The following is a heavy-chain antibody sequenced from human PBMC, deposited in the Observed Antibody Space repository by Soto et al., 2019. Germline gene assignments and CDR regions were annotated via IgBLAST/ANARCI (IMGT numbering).Heavy chain of an antibody. V-gene: IGHV3-23*01. CDR1: GFTFSSYA. Sequence: PGGSLRLSCAASGFTFSSYAMSWVRQAPGKGLEWVSAISGSGGSTYYADSVKGRFTISRENSKNTLYLQMNSLRAEDTAVYYCAKGGGYSSSWYEVGAFDIWGQGTMVTVSS. CDR2: ISGSGGST. D-gene: IGHD6-13*01. CDR3: AKGGGYSSSWYEVGAFDI. J-gene: IGHJ3*02.